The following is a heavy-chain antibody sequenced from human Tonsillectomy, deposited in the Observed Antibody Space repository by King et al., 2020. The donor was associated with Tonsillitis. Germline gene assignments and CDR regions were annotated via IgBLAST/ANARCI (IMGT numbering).Heavy chain of an antibody. V-gene: IGHV3-74*01. CDR3: ARDRAYGLLDY. J-gene: IGHJ4*02. CDR2: INSDGDST. Sequence: VQLVESGGGSVQPGGSLSLSCADSGFTFSSYWMHWVRQAPGKGLEWVSRINSDGDSTGYADSVKGRFTISRDNAKNTLYLQMNNLRVEDTAMYYCARDRAYGLLDYWGQGTLVSVSS. CDR1: GFTFSSYW. D-gene: IGHD3-10*01.